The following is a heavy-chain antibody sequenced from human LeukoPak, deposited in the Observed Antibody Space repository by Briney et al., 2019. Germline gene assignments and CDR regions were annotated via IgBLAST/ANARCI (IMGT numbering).Heavy chain of an antibody. CDR1: GFTVSSNY. CDR3: AGRDNGYYYGMDV. D-gene: IGHD2-8*01. CDR2: IYSGGST. J-gene: IGHJ6*02. Sequence: GGSLRLSCAASGFTVSSNYMSWVRHTPGKGLEWVSLIYSGGSTYYADSVKGRFTISRDKSKNTLYLQMNSLRAEDTAVYYCAGRDNGYYYGMDVWGQGTTVTVSS. V-gene: IGHV3-66*01.